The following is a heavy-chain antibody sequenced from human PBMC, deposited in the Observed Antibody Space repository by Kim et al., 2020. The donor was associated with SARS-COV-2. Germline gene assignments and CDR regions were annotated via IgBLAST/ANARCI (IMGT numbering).Heavy chain of an antibody. J-gene: IGHJ6*02. CDR1: GGSFSGYY. V-gene: IGHV4-34*01. D-gene: IGHD6-6*01. Sequence: SETLSLTCAVYGGSFSGYYWSWIRQPPGKGLEWIGEINHSGSTNYNPSLKSRVTISVDTSKNQFSLKLSSVTAADTAVYYCARGKYSSSSESYYGMDVWGQGTTVTVSS. CDR2: INHSGST. CDR3: ARGKYSSSSESYYGMDV.